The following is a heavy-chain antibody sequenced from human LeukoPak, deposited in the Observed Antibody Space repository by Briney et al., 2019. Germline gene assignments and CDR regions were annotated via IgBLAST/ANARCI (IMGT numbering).Heavy chain of an antibody. J-gene: IGHJ4*02. CDR3: AKEGPDNSGYYLYYFDY. V-gene: IGHV3-74*01. D-gene: IGHD3-22*01. CDR2: INSDGSST. Sequence: PGGSLRLFCAASGFTFSSYWMHWVRQVPGKGLVWVSRINSDGSSTSYADSVKGRFTISRDNAKNMLYLQMNSLRAEDTAVYYCAKEGPDNSGYYLYYFDYWGQGTLVTVSS. CDR1: GFTFSSYW.